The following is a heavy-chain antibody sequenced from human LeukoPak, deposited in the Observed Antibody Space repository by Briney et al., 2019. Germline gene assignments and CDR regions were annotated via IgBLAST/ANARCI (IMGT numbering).Heavy chain of an antibody. Sequence: GGSLRLSCAASGFTFSHYEMNWVRQAPGKGLEWVSYINSNGHTIYYAASVKGRFTISRDNAKNSLYLQMNSLRAEDTAAYYCTREGRDDFWGQGTLVTASS. D-gene: IGHD3-10*01. CDR3: TREGRDDF. V-gene: IGHV3-48*03. CDR2: INSNGHTI. J-gene: IGHJ4*02. CDR1: GFTFSHYE.